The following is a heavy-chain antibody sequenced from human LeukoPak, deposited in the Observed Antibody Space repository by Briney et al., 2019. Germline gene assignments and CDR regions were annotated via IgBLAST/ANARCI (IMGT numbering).Heavy chain of an antibody. CDR2: ITGSGGST. J-gene: IGHJ6*03. D-gene: IGHD6-13*01. CDR3: ARNQDSSWYYYYMDA. V-gene: IGHV3-23*01. CDR1: GFTFNNYA. Sequence: GGSLRLSCAASGFTFNNYAMSWVRQAPRKGLEWVSTITGSGGSTYSADPVKGRLTISRDNSKNSLYLQMNGLRADDTALYYCARNQDSSWYYYYMDAWGKGTTVTVSS.